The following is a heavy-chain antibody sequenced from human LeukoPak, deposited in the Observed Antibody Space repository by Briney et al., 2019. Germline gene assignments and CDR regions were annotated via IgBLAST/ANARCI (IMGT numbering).Heavy chain of an antibody. CDR2: ISSSSSTI. V-gene: IGHV3-48*04. Sequence: GGSLRLSGAASGFTFSSYSMNWVRQAPGKGLGWVSYISSSSSTIYYADSVKGRFTISGDNAKNSLYLQMNSLRAEDTAVYYCARLGRYSSSWLYYYYYYMDVWGKGTTVTVSS. D-gene: IGHD6-13*01. CDR1: GFTFSSYS. J-gene: IGHJ6*03. CDR3: ARLGRYSSSWLYYYYYYMDV.